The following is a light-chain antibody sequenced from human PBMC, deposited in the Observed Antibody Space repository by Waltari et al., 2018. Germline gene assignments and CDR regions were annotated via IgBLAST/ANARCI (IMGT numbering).Light chain of an antibody. V-gene: IGLV3-21*02. CDR1: NIGDES. Sequence: SYVLTQPPSVSVAPGQTARFTCGGDNIGDESVHWYQQRPGQAPVLVVYDDSARPSGIPERFSGSNSGNTATLSISRVEAGDEADYYCQVWHSSTVIFGGGTKLTVL. CDR2: DDS. J-gene: IGLJ2*01. CDR3: QVWHSSTVI.